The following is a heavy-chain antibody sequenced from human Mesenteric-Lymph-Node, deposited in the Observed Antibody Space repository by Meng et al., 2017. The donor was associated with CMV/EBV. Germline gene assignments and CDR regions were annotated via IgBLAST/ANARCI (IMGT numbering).Heavy chain of an antibody. J-gene: IGHJ5*01. CDR3: GRDPHDFWSGKNWCDS. V-gene: IGHV3-30*02. Sequence: GGSLRLSCEASGFTFNTYGFHWVRQAPGKGLEWVTFIRYDGGKDYYAESVKGRFTISGDNSMNRLYLQMNSLRPEDTAVYYCGRDPHDFWSGKNWCDSWGQGTLVTVSS. D-gene: IGHD3-3*01. CDR2: IRYDGGKD. CDR1: GFTFNTYG.